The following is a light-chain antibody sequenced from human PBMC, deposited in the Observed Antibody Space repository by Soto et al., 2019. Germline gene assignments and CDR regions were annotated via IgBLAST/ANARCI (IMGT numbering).Light chain of an antibody. CDR3: QQYNQWSPIT. V-gene: IGKV3-15*01. CDR1: QSVGTN. CDR2: GAS. Sequence: DIVMTQSPGPLSALPGQSATLPCRASQSVGTNLAWYQQKPGQAPRLLIYGASTRATGIPVRFSGSGSGTEFTLTISSLQSDDFAVYYCQQYNQWSPITFGQGTRLE. J-gene: IGKJ5*01.